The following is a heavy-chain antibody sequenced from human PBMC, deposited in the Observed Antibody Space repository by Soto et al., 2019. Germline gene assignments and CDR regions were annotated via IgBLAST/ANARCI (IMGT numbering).Heavy chain of an antibody. CDR3: AKDRTHASSWPDQ. CDR2: ISYDGTYK. V-gene: IGHV3-30*18. J-gene: IGHJ4*02. CDR1: GLTFSNYG. Sequence: QVQLVESGGGVVQPGRSLRLSCAASGLTFSNYGLHWVRQVPGKGLEWVAVISYDGTYKLYADSVKCRFTISRDNDKNMLYLHMNGVRVDDTGLYFCAKDRTHASSWPDQWGQGPLV. D-gene: IGHD6-13*01.